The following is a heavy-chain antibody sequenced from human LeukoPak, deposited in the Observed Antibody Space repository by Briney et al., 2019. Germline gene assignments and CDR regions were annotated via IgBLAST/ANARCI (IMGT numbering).Heavy chain of an antibody. CDR1: GFTFSRYS. CDR3: AKDQDYYDSSGYYYELIDY. CDR2: ISGGGGST. V-gene: IGHV3-23*01. D-gene: IGHD3-22*01. J-gene: IGHJ4*02. Sequence: GGSLRLSCAASGFTFSRYSMNWVRQAPGKGLEWVSAISGGGGSTYYADSVKGRFTISRDNSKNTLYLQMNSLRAEDTAVYYCAKDQDYYDSSGYYYELIDYWGQGTLVTVSS.